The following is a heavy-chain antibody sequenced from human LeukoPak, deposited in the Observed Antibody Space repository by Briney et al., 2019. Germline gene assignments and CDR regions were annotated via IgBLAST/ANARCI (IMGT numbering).Heavy chain of an antibody. J-gene: IGHJ4*02. CDR1: GASISRSNYY. D-gene: IGHD5-18*01. CDR2: IEQDGSEK. CDR3: ARDSPERGYSYGPLDNYFDY. Sequence: PSETLSLTCTVSGASISRSNYYWGWIRQPPGKGLEWVANIEQDGSEKYYVDSVKGRFTISRDNAKNSLYLQMNSLRAEDTAVYYCARDSPERGYSYGPLDNYFDYWGQGTLVTVSS. V-gene: IGHV3-7*01.